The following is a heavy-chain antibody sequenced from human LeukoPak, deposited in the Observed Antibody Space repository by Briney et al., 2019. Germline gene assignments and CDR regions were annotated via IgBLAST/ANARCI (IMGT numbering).Heavy chain of an antibody. Sequence: PSETLSLTCTVSGGSISSGSYYWSWIRQPAGKGLQWIGRIYTSGSTNYNPSLKSRVTISVDTSKNQFSLKLSSVTAADTAVYYCARDLRLFDPWGQGTLVTVSS. CDR2: IYTSGST. CDR3: ARDLRLFDP. V-gene: IGHV4-61*02. J-gene: IGHJ5*02. D-gene: IGHD5-12*01. CDR1: GGSISSGSYY.